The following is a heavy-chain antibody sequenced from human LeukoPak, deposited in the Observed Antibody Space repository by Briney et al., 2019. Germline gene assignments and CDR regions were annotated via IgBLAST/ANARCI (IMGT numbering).Heavy chain of an antibody. Sequence: PSETLSLTCTVSGGSISSYYWSWIRRPPGEGLEWIGYIYYSGSTNYNPSLKSRVTISVDTSKNQFSLKLSSVTAADTAVYYCARDEYYGSENAFDIWGQGTMVTASS. J-gene: IGHJ3*02. D-gene: IGHD3-10*01. CDR1: GGSISSYY. CDR3: ARDEYYGSENAFDI. CDR2: IYYSGST. V-gene: IGHV4-59*01.